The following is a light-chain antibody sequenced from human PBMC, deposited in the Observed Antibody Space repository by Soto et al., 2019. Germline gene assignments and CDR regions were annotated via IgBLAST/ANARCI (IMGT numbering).Light chain of an antibody. CDR1: KNDVGFYYF. V-gene: IGLV2-8*01. J-gene: IGLJ1*01. CDR3: KSYAGSNTYV. Sequence: QSALTQPPSASGSPGQSVTISCTGTKNDVGFYYFVSWYQHHPGKAPRLIIYEVVQRPSGVPDRFSGSKSGNTDSLTVSGIQAADEADYFCKSYAGSNTYVFGRGTKVTVL. CDR2: EVV.